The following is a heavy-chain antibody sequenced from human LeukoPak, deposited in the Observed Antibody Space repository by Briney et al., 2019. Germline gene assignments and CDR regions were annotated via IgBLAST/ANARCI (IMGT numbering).Heavy chain of an antibody. V-gene: IGHV4-59*01. CDR3: ARHTNYFDC. CDR2: THYSGTS. CDR1: GDSISSYY. Sequence: PSETLSLTCTVSGDSISSYYWSWIRQPPGKGLEWIGYTHYSGTSDYNPSLKSRVPISVDTPKNQFSLNLTSVTAAHTAIYYCARHTNYFDCWGQGALVTVSS. J-gene: IGHJ4*02. D-gene: IGHD1-1*01.